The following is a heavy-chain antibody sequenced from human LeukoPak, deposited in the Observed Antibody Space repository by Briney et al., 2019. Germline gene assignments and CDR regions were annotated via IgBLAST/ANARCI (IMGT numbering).Heavy chain of an antibody. Sequence: PSGTLSLTCVVSGGSISSNDWWSWVRQSPGKGLEWIGEMHHSGTTNYNPSLKSRVTISVDKSKNQFSLNLSSVTAADTAVYYCARDHFYGSGSPSFAYWGQGTLVTVSS. J-gene: IGHJ4*02. CDR2: MHHSGTT. CDR3: ARDHFYGSGSPSFAY. V-gene: IGHV4-4*02. D-gene: IGHD3-10*01. CDR1: GGSISSNDW.